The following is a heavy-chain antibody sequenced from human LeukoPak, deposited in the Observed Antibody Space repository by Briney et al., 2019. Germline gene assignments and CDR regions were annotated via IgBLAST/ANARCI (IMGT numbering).Heavy chain of an antibody. Sequence: PGGSLRLXCAASGFTFSSYSMNWDRQAPGKGLEWVSSISSSSSYIYYADSVKGRFTISRDNAKNSLYLQMNSLRAEDTAVYYCARESRTYYYDSSGQNNAFDIWGQGTMVTVSS. V-gene: IGHV3-21*01. CDR2: ISSSSSYI. CDR1: GFTFSSYS. D-gene: IGHD3-22*01. J-gene: IGHJ3*02. CDR3: ARESRTYYYDSSGQNNAFDI.